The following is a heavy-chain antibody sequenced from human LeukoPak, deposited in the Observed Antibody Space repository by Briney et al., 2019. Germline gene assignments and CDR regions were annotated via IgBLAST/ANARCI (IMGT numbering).Heavy chain of an antibody. J-gene: IGHJ4*02. D-gene: IGHD2/OR15-2a*01. CDR1: GFTFSSYA. V-gene: IGHV3-23*01. Sequence: PGGSLRLSCAASGFTFSSYAMTWVRQAPGKGLEWVSTISGSGANTYYADSVKGRFTISRDNSKNTLSLQMNSLGVEDTALYYCAKYSDSTGAHYFDYWGQGTLVTVSS. CDR3: AKYSDSTGAHYFDY. CDR2: ISGSGANT.